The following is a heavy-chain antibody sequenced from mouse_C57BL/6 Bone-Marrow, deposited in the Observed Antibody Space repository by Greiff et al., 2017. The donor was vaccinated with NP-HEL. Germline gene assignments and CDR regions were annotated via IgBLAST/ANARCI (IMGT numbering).Heavy chain of an antibody. CDR1: GFTFSSYG. D-gene: IGHD2-2*01. J-gene: IGHJ3*01. V-gene: IGHV5-6*01. CDR2: ISSGGSYT. Sequence: VQLQQSGGDLVKPGGSLKLSCAASGFTFSSYGMSWVRQTPDKRLEWVATISSGGSYTYYPDSVKGRFTISRDNAKNTLYLQMSSLKSEDTAMYYCARGGLRRNWGQGTLVTVSA. CDR3: ARGGLRRN.